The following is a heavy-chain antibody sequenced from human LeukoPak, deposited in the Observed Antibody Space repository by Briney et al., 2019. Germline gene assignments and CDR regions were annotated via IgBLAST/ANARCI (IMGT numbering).Heavy chain of an antibody. CDR1: GSTVSSNY. D-gene: IGHD6-13*01. CDR2: IYSGGST. J-gene: IGHJ6*02. Sequence: PGGSLRLSCAASGSTVSSNYMSWVRQAPGKGLEWVSVIYSGGSTYYADSVKGRFTISRDNSKNMLYLQMNSLRAEDTAVYYCARDFRTHSSSWPHYYGMDVWGQGTTVTVSS. V-gene: IGHV3-66*01. CDR3: ARDFRTHSSSWPHYYGMDV.